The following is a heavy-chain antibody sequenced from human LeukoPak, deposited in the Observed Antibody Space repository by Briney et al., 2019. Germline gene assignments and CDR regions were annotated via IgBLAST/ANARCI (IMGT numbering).Heavy chain of an antibody. CDR2: FSGSGGST. CDR3: TTVLTTEAYMDV. D-gene: IGHD4-11*01. J-gene: IGHJ6*03. V-gene: IGHV3-23*01. CDR1: GFTFSSYG. Sequence: GGSLRLSCAASGFTFSSYGMSWVRQAPGKGLEWVSAFSGSGGSTDYADSVKGRFTISRDNSKNTLYLQMNSLKTEDTAVYYCTTVLTTEAYMDVWGKGTTVTVSS.